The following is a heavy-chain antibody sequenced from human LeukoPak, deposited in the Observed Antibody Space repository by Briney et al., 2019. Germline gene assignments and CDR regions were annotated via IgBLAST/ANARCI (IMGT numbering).Heavy chain of an antibody. CDR1: GFTFSDYY. D-gene: IGHD6-13*01. J-gene: IGHJ3*02. V-gene: IGHV3-11*01. CDR2: ISSGTGTK. CDR3: ARVGRAVTAAGFGAFDI. Sequence: GGSLRLSCAASGFTFSDYYMSWIRQAPGKGLEWVSYISSGTGTKYYADSVKGRFTISRDNAKNSLYLQMNGLRAEDTAVYYCARVGRAVTAAGFGAFDIWGQGTMVTVSS.